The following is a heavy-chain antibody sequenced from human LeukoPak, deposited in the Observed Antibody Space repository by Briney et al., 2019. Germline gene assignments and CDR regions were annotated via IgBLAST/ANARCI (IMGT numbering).Heavy chain of an antibody. CDR1: GFTVSSNY. CDR2: ISGSGGST. V-gene: IGHV3-23*01. J-gene: IGHJ4*02. Sequence: PGGSLRLSCAASGFTVSSNYMSWVRQAPGKGLEWVSAISGSGGSTYYADSVKGRFTISRDNSKNTLYLQMNSLRAEDTAVYYCAKGSYCSGGSCYFDYWGQGTLVTVSS. CDR3: AKGSYCSGGSCYFDY. D-gene: IGHD2-15*01.